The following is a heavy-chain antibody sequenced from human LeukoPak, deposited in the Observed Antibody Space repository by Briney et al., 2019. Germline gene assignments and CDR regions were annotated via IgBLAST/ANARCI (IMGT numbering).Heavy chain of an antibody. D-gene: IGHD2-2*02. CDR1: GGSISSSSYY. CDR2: IYYSGST. J-gene: IGHJ5*02. V-gene: IGHV4-39*01. CDR3: ARKDIVVVPAAITGWFDP. Sequence: SETLSLTCTVSGGSISSSSYYWGWIRQPPGKGLEWIGSIYYSGSTYYNPSLKSRVTKSVDTSKNQFSLKLSSVTAADTAVYYCARKDIVVVPAAITGWFDPWGQGTLVTVSS.